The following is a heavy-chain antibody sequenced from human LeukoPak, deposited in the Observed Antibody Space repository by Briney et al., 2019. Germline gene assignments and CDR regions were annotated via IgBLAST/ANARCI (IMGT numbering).Heavy chain of an antibody. V-gene: IGHV4-61*02. D-gene: IGHD5-24*01. CDR2: FYTGAST. J-gene: IGHJ4*02. CDR3: ARGRDGYNFLNRGEYYYFDY. Sequence: PSQTLSLTCTVSGVSISIGTYYCSWIRQPAGKGLELVGRFYTGASTNSNPSLKSPVTISVDTSKNQFSLKLSSVTAADTAVYYCARGRDGYNFLNRGEYYYFDYWGQGKLVIVS. CDR1: GVSISIGTYY.